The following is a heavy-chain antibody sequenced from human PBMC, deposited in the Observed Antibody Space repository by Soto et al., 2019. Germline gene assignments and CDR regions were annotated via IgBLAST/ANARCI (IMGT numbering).Heavy chain of an antibody. CDR3: APYFDTSDRPYFHH. J-gene: IGHJ1*01. CDR1: GGSISSTSYY. D-gene: IGHD3-22*01. Sequence: PSETLSLTCSVSGGSISSTSYYWAWIRQPPGQGLDWVATIYYNGRPYYNPSLKSRATISVDTSRNQFSLRLGSVTAADTAVYYIAPYFDTSDRPYFHHWGQGTLVTVSS. CDR2: IYYNGRP. V-gene: IGHV4-39*01.